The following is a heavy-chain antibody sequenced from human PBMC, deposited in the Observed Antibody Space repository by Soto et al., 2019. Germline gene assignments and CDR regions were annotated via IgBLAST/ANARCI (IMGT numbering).Heavy chain of an antibody. V-gene: IGHV4-4*02. CDR1: GGSISSSNW. Sequence: QVQLQESGPGLVKPSGTLSLTCAVSGGSISSSNWWSWVRQPPGKGLEWIGEIYHSGSTHYNPSLNSRVTISVHKSKNHFSLKLSSVTAADPAVYYCASLSPRLNWYFDLWGRGTLVTVSS. CDR2: IYHSGST. J-gene: IGHJ2*01. CDR3: ASLSPRLNWYFDL. D-gene: IGHD4-17*01.